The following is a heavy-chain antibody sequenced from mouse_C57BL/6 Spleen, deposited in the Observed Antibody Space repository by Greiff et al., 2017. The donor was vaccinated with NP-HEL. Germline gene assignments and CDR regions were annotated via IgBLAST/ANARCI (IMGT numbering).Heavy chain of an antibody. J-gene: IGHJ4*01. CDR2: IYPGDGDT. CDR1: GYAFSSSW. D-gene: IGHD3-2*02. V-gene: IGHV1-82*01. Sequence: ESGPELVKPGASVKISCKASGYAFSSSWMNWVKQRPGKGLEWIGRIYPGDGDTNYNGKFKGKATLTADKSSSTAYMQLSSLTSEDSAVYFWARGLRLRDYAMDYWGQGTSVTVS. CDR3: ARGLRLRDYAMDY.